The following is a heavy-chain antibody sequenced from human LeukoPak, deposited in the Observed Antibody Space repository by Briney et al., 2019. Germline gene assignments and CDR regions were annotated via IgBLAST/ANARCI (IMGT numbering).Heavy chain of an antibody. J-gene: IGHJ6*02. D-gene: IGHD6-13*01. CDR3: ARDVSSVATAAPGHWGVDV. CDR1: GYTFTGYY. CDR2: INPNTGDI. Sequence: ASVKVSCKTSGYTFTGYYIHWVRQAPGQGPEWLGWINPNTGDINYAQKFQGRVTTTRDTSISTAYMELSSLRSDDTAVYYCARDVSSVATAAPGHWGVDVWGQGTTVTVSS. V-gene: IGHV1-2*02.